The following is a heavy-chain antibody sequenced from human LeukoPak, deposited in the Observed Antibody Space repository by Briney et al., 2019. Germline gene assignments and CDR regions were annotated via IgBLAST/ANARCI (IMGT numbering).Heavy chain of an antibody. CDR1: GGSFSGYY. Sequence: PSETLSLTCAVYGGSFSGYYWSWIRQPPGKGLEWIGGINHSGSTNYNPSLKSRVTISVDTSKNQFSLKLSSVTAADTAVYYCARGCLGLRYFDWLLKTPNWFDPWGQGTLVTVSS. V-gene: IGHV4-34*01. CDR3: ARGCLGLRYFDWLLKTPNWFDP. J-gene: IGHJ5*02. D-gene: IGHD3-9*01. CDR2: INHSGST.